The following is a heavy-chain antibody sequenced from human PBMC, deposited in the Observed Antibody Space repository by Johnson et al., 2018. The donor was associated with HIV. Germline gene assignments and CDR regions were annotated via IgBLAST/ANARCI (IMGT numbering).Heavy chain of an antibody. D-gene: IGHD3-16*01. CDR3: GSLGDGHQKGAFEI. V-gene: IGHV3-7*01. CDR1: GFTFSHNW. Sequence: VYLVESGGDLVQPGDSLRLSCVGSGFTFSHNWMSWVRQAPGKGPEWVANINHDVSAIQYADSVKGRFTISRDNAKRSLFLQMNSLRVEDTAVYFCGSLGDGHQKGAFEICGHGTMVTVSS. CDR2: INHDVSAI. J-gene: IGHJ3*02.